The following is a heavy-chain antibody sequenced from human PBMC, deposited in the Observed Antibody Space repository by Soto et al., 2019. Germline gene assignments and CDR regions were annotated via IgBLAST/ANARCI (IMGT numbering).Heavy chain of an antibody. J-gene: IGHJ4*02. CDR3: ARGLSVTLFDN. Sequence: QGELQESGPGLVKRSQTLSLTCTVSGGSISTGGYYWTWIRQHPGKGLEWIGYIYYSGSTYYNPSLKSRVSISVDTSKNQFSLKLSSVTAADTAVYYCARGLSVTLFDNWGQGTLVTVSS. D-gene: IGHD4-17*01. V-gene: IGHV4-31*03. CDR1: GGSISTGGYY. CDR2: IYYSGST.